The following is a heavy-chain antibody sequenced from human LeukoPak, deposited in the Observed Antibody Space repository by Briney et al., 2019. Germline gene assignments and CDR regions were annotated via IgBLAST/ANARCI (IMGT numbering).Heavy chain of an antibody. Sequence: ASVKVSCKASGYAFTSYGIRWVREAPGQGLEWMVWISAYNGNTNYAQKLQGRVTMTTDTSTSTAYMELRSLRSDDTAVYYCARDLGYSYDLRYYFDYWGQGTLVTVSS. CDR2: ISAYNGNT. J-gene: IGHJ4*02. D-gene: IGHD5-18*01. V-gene: IGHV1-18*01. CDR3: ARDLGYSYDLRYYFDY. CDR1: GYAFTSYG.